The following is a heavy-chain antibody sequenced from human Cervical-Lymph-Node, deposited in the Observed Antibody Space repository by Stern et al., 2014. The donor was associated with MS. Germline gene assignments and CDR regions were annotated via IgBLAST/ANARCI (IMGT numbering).Heavy chain of an antibody. CDR1: GGTFSSYA. J-gene: IGHJ4*02. D-gene: IGHD1-26*01. CDR2: IIPIVGTA. CDR3: ARIIRGGATASFYFDF. Sequence: VQLVQSGAEVKKPGSSVEVSCKTSGGTFSSYAITWVRQAPGQGLEWMGSIIPIVGTANYAHKFQDRVTITADTSTKTAYMELSSLRSEDTAVYYCARIIRGGATASFYFDFWGQGTLVTVSS. V-gene: IGHV1-69*04.